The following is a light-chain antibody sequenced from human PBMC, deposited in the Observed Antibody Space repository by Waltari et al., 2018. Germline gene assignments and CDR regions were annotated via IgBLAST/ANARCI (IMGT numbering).Light chain of an antibody. V-gene: IGLV6-57*03. CDR3: QSYDTNNNV. CDR2: EDN. CDR1: RGSIGSNY. J-gene: IGLJ6*01. Sequence: NFMLTQPHSVSESPGKTITISCTRSRGSIGSNYVQWYQQRPGSAPTTVIYEDNQRPSGVPDRFSGSIDSSSNSASLTISGLKTEDEADYYCQSYDTNNNVFGSGTKVTVL.